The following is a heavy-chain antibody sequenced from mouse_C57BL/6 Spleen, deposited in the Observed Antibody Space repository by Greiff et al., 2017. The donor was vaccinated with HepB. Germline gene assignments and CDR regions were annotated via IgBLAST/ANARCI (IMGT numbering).Heavy chain of an antibody. Sequence: QVHVKQSGAELVRPGASVTLSCKASGYTFTDYEMHWVKQTPVHGLEWIGAIDPETGGTAYNQKFKGKAILTADKSSSTAYMELRSLTSEDSAVYYWTREGPYDGYYVWFAYWGQGTLVTVSA. CDR2: IDPETGGT. J-gene: IGHJ3*01. D-gene: IGHD2-3*01. CDR1: GYTFTDYE. V-gene: IGHV1-15*01. CDR3: TREGPYDGYYVWFAY.